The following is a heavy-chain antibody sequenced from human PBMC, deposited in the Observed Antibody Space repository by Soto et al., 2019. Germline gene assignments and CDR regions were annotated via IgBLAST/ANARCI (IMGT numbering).Heavy chain of an antibody. V-gene: IGHV3-9*01. CDR1: GFTFDDYA. D-gene: IGHD2-15*01. CDR2: ISWNGGRT. Sequence: DVQLVESGGGLVQPGRSLRLSCAASGFTFDDYAMHWVRQGPGKGLEWVSGISWNGGRTGYADSVKGRFTISRDNAKNCLYLQMNSLRTEDTALYYCAREGTTLDYWGQGTLVTVSS. J-gene: IGHJ4*02. CDR3: AREGTTLDY.